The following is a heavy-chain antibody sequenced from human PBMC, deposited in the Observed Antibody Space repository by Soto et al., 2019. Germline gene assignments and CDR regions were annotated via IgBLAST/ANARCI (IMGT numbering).Heavy chain of an antibody. CDR3: ARDALAARLRYFDY. Sequence: ASVKVSCKASGYTFTGYYMHWVRQAPGQGLEWMGWINPNSGGTNYAQKFQGWVTMTRDTSISTAYMELSRLRSDDTAVYYCARDALAARLRYFDYWGQGTLVTVSS. D-gene: IGHD6-6*01. J-gene: IGHJ4*02. CDR2: INPNSGGT. V-gene: IGHV1-2*04. CDR1: GYTFTGYY.